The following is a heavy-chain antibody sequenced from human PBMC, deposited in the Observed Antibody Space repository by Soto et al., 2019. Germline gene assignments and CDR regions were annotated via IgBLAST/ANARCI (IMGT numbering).Heavy chain of an antibody. CDR1: VFTFSSYG. CDR3: ARHLVYILRDYYYSYGIDV. J-gene: IGHJ6*02. D-gene: IGHD6-6*01. CDR2: IWYDGSNK. V-gene: IGHV3-33*01. Sequence: QVQLVESGGGVFQPGRSLRLSCAASVFTFSSYGMHWVRPAPGKGLEWVAVIWYDGSNKYYADSVKGRFTISRDNSKNPLYLKMNRMRAEDTAVYYCARHLVYILRDYYYSYGIDVWGQGTTVTVSS.